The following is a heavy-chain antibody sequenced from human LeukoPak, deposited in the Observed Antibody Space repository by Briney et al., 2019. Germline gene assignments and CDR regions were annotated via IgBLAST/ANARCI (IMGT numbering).Heavy chain of an antibody. CDR1: GGSISSYY. J-gene: IGHJ3*02. D-gene: IGHD3-3*01. V-gene: IGHV4-59*01. CDR2: IYYSGST. Sequence: SETLSLTCTVSGGSISSYYWNWIRQPPGKGLEWIGYIYYSGSTNYNPSLKSRVTISVDTSKNQFSLKLSSVTAADTAVYYCARDGGLDFWSGYAHDAFDIWGQGTMVTVSS. CDR3: ARDGGLDFWSGYAHDAFDI.